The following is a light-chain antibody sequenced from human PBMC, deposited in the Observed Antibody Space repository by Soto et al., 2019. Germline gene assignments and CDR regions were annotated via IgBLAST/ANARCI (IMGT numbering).Light chain of an antibody. J-gene: IGLJ1*01. V-gene: IGLV2-14*01. Sequence: ALTQPASVSGPPGQSITISCTGTSSDVGGYKYVSWYQQYPGKAPKLIIFEVSNRPSGVSNRFSGSKSGNTASLTIAGLQAEDEADYHCSSYTTGSTLYVFGGGTKVTVL. CDR2: EVS. CDR1: SSDVGGYKY. CDR3: SSYTTGSTLYV.